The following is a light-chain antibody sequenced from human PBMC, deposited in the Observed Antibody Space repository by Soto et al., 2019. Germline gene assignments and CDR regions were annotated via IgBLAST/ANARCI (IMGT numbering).Light chain of an antibody. Sequence: QSALTQPRSVSGSPGRSVTIPCTGTRSDVGGYNNVSWYQQHQGKAPKLMIYDVSKRPSGVPDRFPGSKSGNTASLTISGLQAEDEADYYCCSYAGSYTYVYGSGTKVTV. J-gene: IGLJ1*01. V-gene: IGLV2-11*01. CDR2: DVS. CDR1: RSDVGGYNN. CDR3: CSYAGSYTYV.